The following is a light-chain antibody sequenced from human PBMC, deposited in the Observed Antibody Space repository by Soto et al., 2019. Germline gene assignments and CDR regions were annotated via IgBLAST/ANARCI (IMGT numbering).Light chain of an antibody. V-gene: IGKV3-15*01. J-gene: IGKJ1*01. CDR3: QQYNNWPV. Sequence: EIVMTQSPVTLSVSPGERVTLSCRASQSVSSNLAWYQQKPGQAPRLLIYAASTRATGIPARFSGSGSGTEFTLTISSLQSEDFAVYYCQQYNNWPVFGQGTKVDIK. CDR1: QSVSSN. CDR2: AAS.